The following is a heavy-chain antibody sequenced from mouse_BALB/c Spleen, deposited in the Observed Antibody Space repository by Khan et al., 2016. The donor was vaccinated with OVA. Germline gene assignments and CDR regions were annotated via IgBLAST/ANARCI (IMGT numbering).Heavy chain of an antibody. Sequence: QVQLQQPGAELVRPGASMKLSCKASGYMFTNYWINWVKQRPGQGLEWIGNIYPSDSYTNSNQKFKDKATLTVDKSSSTAYIHRSSPTSEDSAVYYCTNGDPSWFAYWGQGTLVTVSA. CDR1: GYMFTNYW. CDR2: IYPSDSYT. D-gene: IGHD3-3*01. J-gene: IGHJ3*01. CDR3: TNGDPSWFAY. V-gene: IGHV1-69*02.